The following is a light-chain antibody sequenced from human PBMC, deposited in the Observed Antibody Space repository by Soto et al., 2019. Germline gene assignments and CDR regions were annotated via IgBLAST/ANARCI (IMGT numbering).Light chain of an antibody. J-gene: IGLJ1*01. CDR2: DNN. CDR3: GAWESSLNPYV. V-gene: IGLV1-51*01. Sequence: QSALTQPPSVSAAPGQKVIISCSGSSFNIGNNYVSWYQQLPGTAPKLLIYDNNKRPSGIPDRFSGSKSGTSATLAITGLQTADEADYYCGAWESSLNPYVFGTGTKVTVL. CDR1: SFNIGNNY.